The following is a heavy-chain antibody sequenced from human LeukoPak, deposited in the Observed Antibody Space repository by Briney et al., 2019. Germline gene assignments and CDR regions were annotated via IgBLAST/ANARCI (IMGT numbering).Heavy chain of an antibody. V-gene: IGHV4-4*03. CDR3: ARAHVLRFLEWPFDP. CDR1: GGSISSSNW. Sequence: PGTLSLTCAVSGGSISSSNWWSWVRQPPGKGLEWIGEIYHSGSTNYNPSLKSRVTISVDKSKNQFTLKLSSVTAADTAVYYCARAHVLRFLEWPFDPWGQGTLVTVSS. CDR2: IYHSGST. J-gene: IGHJ5*02. D-gene: IGHD3-3*01.